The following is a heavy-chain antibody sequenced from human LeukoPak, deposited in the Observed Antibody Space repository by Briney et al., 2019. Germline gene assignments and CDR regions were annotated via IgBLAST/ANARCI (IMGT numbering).Heavy chain of an antibody. CDR1: GFTFSSYG. Sequence: GRSLRLSCAASGFTFSSYGMHWVRQAPGKGLEWVAVIWYDGSNKYYADSVKGRFTISRDNSKNTLYLQMNSLRAEDTAVYYCAKSGHSGYSYGYVVDFDYWGQGTLVTVSS. V-gene: IGHV3-33*06. D-gene: IGHD5-18*01. CDR2: IWYDGSNK. J-gene: IGHJ4*02. CDR3: AKSGHSGYSYGYVVDFDY.